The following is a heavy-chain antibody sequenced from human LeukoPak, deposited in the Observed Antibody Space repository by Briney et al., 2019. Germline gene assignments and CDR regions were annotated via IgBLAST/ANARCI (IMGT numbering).Heavy chain of an antibody. CDR1: GFTFSSYS. CDR3: ARDREGSARDY. Sequence: GGSLRLSCAASGFTFSSYSMNWVRQAPGKGLEWVSSISSSKNYIYYADSVKGRFTISRDNAKNSLYLQMNSLRAEDTAVYYCARDREGSARDYWGQGTLVTVSS. CDR2: ISSSKNYI. V-gene: IGHV3-21*01. J-gene: IGHJ4*02.